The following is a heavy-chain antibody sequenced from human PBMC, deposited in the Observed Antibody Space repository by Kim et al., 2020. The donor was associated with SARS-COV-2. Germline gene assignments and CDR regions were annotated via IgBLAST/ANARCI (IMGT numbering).Heavy chain of an antibody. CDR2: IYYSGST. J-gene: IGHJ2*01. CDR3: ARRGLDHSSWSHWYFDL. CDR1: GGSISSYY. Sequence: SETLSLTCTVSGGSISSYYWSWIRQPPGKGLEWIGYIYYSGSTNYNPSLKSRVTISVDTSKNQFSLKLSSVTAADTAVYYCARRGLDHSSWSHWYFDLWGRGTLVTVSS. V-gene: IGHV4-59*01. D-gene: IGHD6-13*01.